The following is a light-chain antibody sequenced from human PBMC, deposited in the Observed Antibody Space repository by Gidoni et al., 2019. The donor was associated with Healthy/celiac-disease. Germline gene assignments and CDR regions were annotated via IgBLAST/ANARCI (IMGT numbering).Light chain of an antibody. V-gene: IGLV2-23*01. Sequence: QSALTQPVSVSGSPGQSITISCTGSSSDVGSYNLVSWYQQHPGKAPKLMIYEGSKRPSGVSKRFSGSKSGNTASLTISGLQAEDEADYYCCSYASSSTSVFGTGTKVTVL. CDR3: CSYASSSTSV. CDR2: EGS. CDR1: SSDVGSYNL. J-gene: IGLJ1*01.